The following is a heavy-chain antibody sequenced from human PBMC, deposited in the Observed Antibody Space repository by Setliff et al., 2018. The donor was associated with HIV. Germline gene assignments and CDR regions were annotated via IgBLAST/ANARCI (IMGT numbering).Heavy chain of an antibody. Sequence: SETLSLTCAVYGGSFSGYYWSWIRQPPGKGLEWIGEIIHSGSTNYNPSLKSRVTISVDTSKNQFSLKLSSVTAADTAGYYCARRSGWSLDYWGQGTLVTVSS. CDR3: ARRSGWSLDY. CDR2: IIHSGST. V-gene: IGHV4-34*12. CDR1: GGSFSGYY. D-gene: IGHD6-19*01. J-gene: IGHJ4*02.